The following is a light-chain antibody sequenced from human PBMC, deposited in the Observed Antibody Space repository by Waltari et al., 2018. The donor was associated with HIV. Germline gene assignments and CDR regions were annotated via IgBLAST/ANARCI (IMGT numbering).Light chain of an antibody. V-gene: IGLV1-44*01. Sequence: SVLIQPPSAPGTPGQRVTISCPGRRPHIEGNTLTWYEQLPETAPKLLIYSNNQRPSGVPDRFSGSKSGTSASLAISGLQSEDEADYYCAAWDDSLAWVFGGGTKLTVL. CDR3: AAWDDSLAWV. J-gene: IGLJ3*02. CDR2: SNN. CDR1: RPHIEGNT.